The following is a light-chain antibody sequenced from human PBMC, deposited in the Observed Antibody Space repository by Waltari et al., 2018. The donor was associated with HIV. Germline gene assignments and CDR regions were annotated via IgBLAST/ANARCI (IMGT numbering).Light chain of an antibody. CDR1: QSISSY. V-gene: IGKV1-39*01. Sequence: DIQMTQSPSSLSASVGDRVTITCRASQSISSYLNWYQQKPGKAPKLLIYAASSWQSGVPSRFSGSGSGTDVALTISSLQPEDFATYYCRQSYSTPRTFGGGTKVESK. CDR3: RQSYSTPRT. CDR2: AAS. J-gene: IGKJ4*01.